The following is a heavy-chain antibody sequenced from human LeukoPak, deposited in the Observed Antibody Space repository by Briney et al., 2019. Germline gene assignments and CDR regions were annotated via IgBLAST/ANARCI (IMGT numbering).Heavy chain of an antibody. CDR1: GFTLSSYG. Sequence: GGSLRLSCAASGFTLSSYGMHWVRQAPGKGLEWVAFIRYDGSNKYYADSVKGRFTISRDNSKNTLYLQMNSLRAEDTAVYYCAKAPRYCSSTSCYFDYWGQGTLVTVSS. CDR2: IRYDGSNK. V-gene: IGHV3-30*02. CDR3: AKAPRYCSSTSCYFDY. D-gene: IGHD2-2*01. J-gene: IGHJ4*02.